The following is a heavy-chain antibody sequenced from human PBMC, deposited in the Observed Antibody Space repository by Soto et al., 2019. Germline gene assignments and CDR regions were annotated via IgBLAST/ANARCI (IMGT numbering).Heavy chain of an antibody. CDR1: GYSFATSG. V-gene: IGHV1-18*01. Sequence: QVKLVQSGTEVKKPGASIKVSCKASGYSFATSGMSWVRQAPGQGIEWMGWISAYNGNTNYDQNLQDRVTMTTDTSTNTAYLEVRNLRSDDTAVYYCARAGQYYDASGYANWGQGTLVTVSS. D-gene: IGHD3-22*01. J-gene: IGHJ4*02. CDR2: ISAYNGNT. CDR3: ARAGQYYDASGYAN.